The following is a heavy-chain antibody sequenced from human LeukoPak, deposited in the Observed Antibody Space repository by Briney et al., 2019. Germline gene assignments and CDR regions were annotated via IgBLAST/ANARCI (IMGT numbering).Heavy chain of an antibody. D-gene: IGHD1-1*01. CDR3: VTDGDKWNDFEY. J-gene: IGHJ4*02. CDR1: GLSLSNFW. Sequence: GESLRLSCAASGLSLSNFWMHWVRQAPGKGLEWVAIISKDGNEIKYVDSVKGRFTLSRDNAKNSVYLQVNSLRTEDTALYYCVTDGDKWNDFEYWGQGTLVTVSS. V-gene: IGHV3-7*01. CDR2: ISKDGNEI.